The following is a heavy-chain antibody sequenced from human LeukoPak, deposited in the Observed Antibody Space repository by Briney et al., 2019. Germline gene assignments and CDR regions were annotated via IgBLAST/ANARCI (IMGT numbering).Heavy chain of an antibody. CDR1: GGSISSYY. V-gene: IGHV4-59*01. CDR2: IYYSGST. J-gene: IGHJ2*01. CDR3: ARDYLDILTGYSYWYFDL. Sequence: SETLSLTCTVSGGSISSYYWSWIRQPPGKGLEWIGYIYYSGSTNYNPSLKSRVTISVDTSKNQFSLKLSSVTAADTAVYYCARDYLDILTGYSYWYFDLWGRGTLVTVSS. D-gene: IGHD3-9*01.